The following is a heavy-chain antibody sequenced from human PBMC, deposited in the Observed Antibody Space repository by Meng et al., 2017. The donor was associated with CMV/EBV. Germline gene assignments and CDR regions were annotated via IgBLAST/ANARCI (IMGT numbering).Heavy chain of an antibody. V-gene: IGHV3-53*01. Sequence: YSVSSDYMGWVREAPGKWVSWVSGIYSGDNTYYADSVKGRFTISRDNSKNTLYLQMTSLRAEDTAVYYCARGGYDILTGYIAPFDYWGQGTLVTVSS. CDR2: IYSGDNT. D-gene: IGHD3-9*01. J-gene: IGHJ4*02. CDR1: YSVSSDY. CDR3: ARGGYDILTGYIAPFDY.